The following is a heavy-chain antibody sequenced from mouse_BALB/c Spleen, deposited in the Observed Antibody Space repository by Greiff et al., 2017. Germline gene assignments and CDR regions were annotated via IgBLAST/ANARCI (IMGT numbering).Heavy chain of an antibody. Sequence: EVKVEESGGGLVKPGGSLKLSCAASGFAFSSYDMSWVRQTPEKRLEWVAYISSGGGSTYYPDTVKGRFTISRDNAKNTLYLQMSSLKSEDTAMYYCARQGYGNYGIYAMDYWGQGTSVTVSS. CDR1: GFAFSSYD. V-gene: IGHV5-12-1*01. D-gene: IGHD2-1*01. CDR2: ISSGGGST. J-gene: IGHJ4*01. CDR3: ARQGYGNYGIYAMDY.